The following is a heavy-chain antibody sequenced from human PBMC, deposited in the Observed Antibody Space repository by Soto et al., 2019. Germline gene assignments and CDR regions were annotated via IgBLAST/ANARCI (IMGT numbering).Heavy chain of an antibody. CDR1: GFTFSSYS. D-gene: IGHD2-2*02. J-gene: IGHJ6*02. V-gene: IGHV3-21*01. CDR2: ISSSSSYI. Sequence: GGSLRLSCAAPGFTFSSYSMNWVRQAPGKGLEWVSSISSSSSYIYYADSVKGRFTISRDNAKNSLYLQMNSLRAEDTAVYYCARGDIVVVPAAITSVHYYYYYGMDVWGQGTTVTVSS. CDR3: ARGDIVVVPAAITSVHYYYYYGMDV.